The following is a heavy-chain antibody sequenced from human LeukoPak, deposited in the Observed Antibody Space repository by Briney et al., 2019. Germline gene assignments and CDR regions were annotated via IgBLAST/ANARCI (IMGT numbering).Heavy chain of an antibody. CDR2: IIPILGIA. CDR1: GYTFTSYY. J-gene: IGHJ5*02. CDR3: ARDTTYSSSSLTGDWFDP. D-gene: IGHD6-6*01. V-gene: IGHV1-69*04. Sequence: SVKVSCKASGYTFTSYYMHWVRQAPGQGLEWMGRIIPILGIANYAQKFQGRVTITADKSTSTAYMELSSLRSEDTAVYYCARDTTYSSSSLTGDWFDPWGQGTLVTVSS.